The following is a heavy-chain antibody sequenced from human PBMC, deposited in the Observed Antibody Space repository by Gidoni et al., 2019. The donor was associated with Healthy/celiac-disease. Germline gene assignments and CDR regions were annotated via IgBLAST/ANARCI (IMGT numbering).Heavy chain of an antibody. D-gene: IGHD5-12*01. V-gene: IGHV3-23*04. CDR2: ISGSGGST. CDR1: GFTFRSYA. J-gene: IGHJ4*02. CDR3: AKDLRGYSGYDLDY. Sequence: EVQLVESGGGLVQPGGSLRLSCSSSGFTFRSYAMSWVRQAPGKGLEWVSAISGSGGSTYYADSVKGRFTISRDNSKNTLYLQMNSLRAEDTAVYYCAKDLRGYSGYDLDYWGQGTLVTVSS.